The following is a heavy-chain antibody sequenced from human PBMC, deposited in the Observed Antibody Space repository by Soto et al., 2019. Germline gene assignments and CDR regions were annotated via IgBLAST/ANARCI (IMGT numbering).Heavy chain of an antibody. CDR1: GYTFTNYG. V-gene: IGHV1-18*01. CDR2: ICPDSGDT. J-gene: IGHJ4*02. CDR3: SRDRSTGDY. Sequence: HVQLVQSGTEVRESGASVKVSCKASGYTFTNYGISWLRQAPGQGLEWMGWICPDSGDTDYAQKFQGRVTITTDTSTTTAYMELTSLTSDDTAVYYCSRDRSTGDYWGQGTLVTVSS.